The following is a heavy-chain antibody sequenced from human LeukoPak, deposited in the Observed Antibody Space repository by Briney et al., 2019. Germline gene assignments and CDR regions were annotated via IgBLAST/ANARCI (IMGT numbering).Heavy chain of an antibody. CDR3: ARDIAVAGNVRSWFDP. V-gene: IGHV6-1*01. CDR1: GDSVSSNSAA. CDR2: TYYRSKWYN. D-gene: IGHD6-19*01. J-gene: IGHJ5*02. Sequence: SQTLSLTCAISGDSVSSNSAAWNWIRQSPSRGLEWLGRTYYRSKWYNDYAVSVKSRITINPDTSKNQFSLQLNSVTPEDTDVYYCARDIAVAGNVRSWFDPWGQGTLVTVSS.